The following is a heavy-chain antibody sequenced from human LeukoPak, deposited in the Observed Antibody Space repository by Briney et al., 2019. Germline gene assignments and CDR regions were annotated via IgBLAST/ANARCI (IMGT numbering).Heavy chain of an antibody. CDR3: ARERGATGYNWFDP. CDR2: IIPIFGTA. V-gene: IGHV1-69*05. CDR1: GGTFSSYA. J-gene: IGHJ5*02. Sequence: GSSVKVSCKASGGTFSSYAISWVRQAPGQGLEWMGGIIPIFGTANYAQKFQGRVTITTDESTGTAYMELSSLRSEDTAVYYCARERGATGYNWFDPWGQGTLVTVSS. D-gene: IGHD5-12*01.